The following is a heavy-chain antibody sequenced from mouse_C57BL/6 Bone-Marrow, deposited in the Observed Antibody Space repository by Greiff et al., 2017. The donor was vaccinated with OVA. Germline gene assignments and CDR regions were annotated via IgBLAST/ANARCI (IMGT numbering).Heavy chain of an antibody. CDR2: IYPGSGST. CDR3: ARPEIYDGYFHFDY. D-gene: IGHD2-3*01. J-gene: IGHJ2*01. CDR1: GYTFTSYW. V-gene: IGHV1-55*01. Sequence: VQLQQPGAELVKPGASVKMSCKASGYTFTSYWITWVKQRPGHGLEWIGDIYPGSGSTNYNEKFKSKATLTVDTSSSTAYMQLSSLTSEDSAVYYCARPEIYDGYFHFDYWGQGTTLTVSS.